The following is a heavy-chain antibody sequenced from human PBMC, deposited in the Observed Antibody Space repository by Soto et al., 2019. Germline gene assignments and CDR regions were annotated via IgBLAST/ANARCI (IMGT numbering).Heavy chain of an antibody. J-gene: IGHJ4*02. V-gene: IGHV3-48*02. CDR3: ARDSETYDFWSGYSPDY. CDR2: ISSSSSTI. CDR1: GFTFSSYS. Sequence: EVQLVESGGGLVQPGGSLRLSCAASGFTFSSYSMNWVRQAPGKGLEWVSYISSSSSTIYYADSVKGRFTISRDNAKNSLYLQMNSLRDEDTAVYYYARDSETYDFWSGYSPDYWGQGTLVTVSS. D-gene: IGHD3-3*01.